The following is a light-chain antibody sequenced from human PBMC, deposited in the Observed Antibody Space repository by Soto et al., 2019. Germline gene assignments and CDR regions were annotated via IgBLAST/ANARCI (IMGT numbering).Light chain of an antibody. V-gene: IGLV2-14*01. CDR1: NSDVGGYNY. CDR2: DVS. Sequence: QSALTQPASVSGSPGQSITISCTGTNSDVGGYNYVSWYQQHPGKAPKLMIYDVSNPPSGVSSRFSGSKSGNTASLTISGLLAEDESDYYCSSYASISTPNYVVVTGTEVTVL. CDR3: SSYASISTPNYV. J-gene: IGLJ1*01.